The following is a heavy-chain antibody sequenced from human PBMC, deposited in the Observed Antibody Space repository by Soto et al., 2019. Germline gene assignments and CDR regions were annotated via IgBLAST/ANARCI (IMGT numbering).Heavy chain of an antibody. CDR3: AKDQGSSWYEIDY. J-gene: IGHJ4*02. V-gene: IGHV3-23*01. Sequence: EVQLLESGGGLVQPGGSLRLSCAASGFTFSNYAVTWVRQAPGQGLEWVSTISGSGGSTYYADAVKGRFTISRDNSKNTLYRQMNSLRAEDTAVYYCAKDQGSSWYEIDYWGQGTLVTVSS. CDR1: GFTFSNYA. CDR2: ISGSGGST. D-gene: IGHD6-13*01.